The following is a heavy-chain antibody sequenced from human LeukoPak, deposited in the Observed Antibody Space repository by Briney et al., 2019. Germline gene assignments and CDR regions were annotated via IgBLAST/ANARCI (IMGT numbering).Heavy chain of an antibody. CDR3: AKMGHYGDYVYYYMDV. J-gene: IGHJ6*03. Sequence: GGSLRLYCAASGFTFSRNGMTWVRQAPGKGLEWVSAISGSGGSTYYADSVKGRFTISRDNSKNTLYLQMNSLRAEDTAVYYCAKMGHYGDYVYYYMDVWGKGTTVTISS. CDR1: GFTFSRNG. V-gene: IGHV3-23*01. D-gene: IGHD4-17*01. CDR2: ISGSGGST.